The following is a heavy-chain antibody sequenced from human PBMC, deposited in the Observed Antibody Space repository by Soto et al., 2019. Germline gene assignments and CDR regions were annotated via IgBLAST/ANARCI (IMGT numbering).Heavy chain of an antibody. CDR3: GGLFPYVGGGYHLTY. D-gene: IGHD2-15*01. V-gene: IGHV4-39*01. J-gene: IGHJ4*02. CDR2: IYYLGNT. CDR1: GGSISSSSSY. Sequence: SETLSLTCTVSGGSISSSSSYWGWIRQPPGKGLEWVGSIYYLGNTYYNPSLGGRVSISVDKSKNQFSLKLNSVTAADTAVFYFGGLFPYVGGGYHLTYLGQGTLVTVSS.